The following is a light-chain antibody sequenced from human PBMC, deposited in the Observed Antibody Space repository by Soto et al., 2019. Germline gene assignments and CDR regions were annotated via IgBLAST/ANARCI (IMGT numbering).Light chain of an antibody. CDR3: AAWDGSLNVWV. Sequence: QSVLTQPPSASGTPGQRVTISCSGSNSNIGTNSMNWYQQLPETAPKLLIHSNNQRPSGVPDRFSGSKSGTSASLAISGLQSEDEADYDCAAWDGSLNVWVFGGGTKVTVL. CDR1: NSNIGTNS. V-gene: IGLV1-44*01. J-gene: IGLJ3*02. CDR2: SNN.